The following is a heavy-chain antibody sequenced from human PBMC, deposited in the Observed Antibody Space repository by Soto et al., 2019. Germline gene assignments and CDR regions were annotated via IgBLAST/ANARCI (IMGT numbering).Heavy chain of an antibody. Sequence: GGSLRLSCAASGFTFGSYSMNWVRQAPGKGLEWVSIISGSGGSTYYADSVKGRFTISRDNSKNTLYLQMNSLRAEDTAVYYCAKVGGTETTLYYYYGMDVWGQGTTVTVSS. V-gene: IGHV3-23*01. CDR1: GFTFGSYS. J-gene: IGHJ6*02. D-gene: IGHD3-16*01. CDR2: ISGSGGST. CDR3: AKVGGTETTLYYYYGMDV.